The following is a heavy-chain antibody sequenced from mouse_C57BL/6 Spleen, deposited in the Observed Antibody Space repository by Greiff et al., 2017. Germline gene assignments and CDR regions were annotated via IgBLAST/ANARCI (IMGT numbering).Heavy chain of an antibody. D-gene: IGHD2-3*01. CDR2: IYPRSGNT. J-gene: IGHJ3*01. CDR1: GYTFTSYG. V-gene: IGHV1-81*01. Sequence: QVQLQQSGAELARPGASVKLSCKASGYTFTSYGISWVKQRTGQGLEWIGEIYPRSGNTYYNEKFKGKATLTADKSSSTAYMELRSLTSEDAAVYFCARGLYDGYYVGLAYWGQGTLVTVSA. CDR3: ARGLYDGYYVGLAY.